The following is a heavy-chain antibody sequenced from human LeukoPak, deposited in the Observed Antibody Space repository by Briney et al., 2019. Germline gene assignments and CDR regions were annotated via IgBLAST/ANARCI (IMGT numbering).Heavy chain of an antibody. J-gene: IGHJ6*02. CDR1: GYTFTSYA. CDR2: INAGNGNT. V-gene: IGHV1-3*01. Sequence: ASVKVSCKASGYTFTSYAMHWVRQAPGQRLEWMGWINAGNGNTKYSQKFQGRVTITRDTSASTAYMELSSLRSEDTAVYYCAREGYSSSWYGGRLEYYGMDVWGQGTTVTVSS. CDR3: AREGYSSSWYGGRLEYYGMDV. D-gene: IGHD6-13*01.